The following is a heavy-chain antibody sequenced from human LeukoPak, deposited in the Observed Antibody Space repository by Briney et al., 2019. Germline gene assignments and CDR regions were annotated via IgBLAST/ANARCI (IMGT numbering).Heavy chain of an antibody. Sequence: GSVKVSCKASGYTFTSYGISWVRQAPGQGFEWMGWISAYNGNTNYAQKLQGRVTMTTDTSTSTAYMELRSLRSDDTAVYYCARVKSDSSGQRYAFDIWGQGTMVTVSS. D-gene: IGHD3-22*01. CDR3: ARVKSDSSGQRYAFDI. CDR1: GYTFTSYG. V-gene: IGHV1-18*01. CDR2: ISAYNGNT. J-gene: IGHJ3*02.